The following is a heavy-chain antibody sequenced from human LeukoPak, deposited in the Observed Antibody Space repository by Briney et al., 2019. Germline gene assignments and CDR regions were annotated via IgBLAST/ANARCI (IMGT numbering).Heavy chain of an antibody. CDR1: GGSISSYY. Sequence: SETLSLTCTVSGGSISSYYWSWIRQPPGKGLEWIGYIYYSGSTNYNPSLKSRVTISVDTSKNQFSLKLSSVTAADTAVYYCARSNPAAKGDYYYYYGMDVWGQGTTVTVSS. D-gene: IGHD2-2*01. CDR2: IYYSGST. CDR3: ARSNPAAKGDYYYYYGMDV. J-gene: IGHJ6*02. V-gene: IGHV4-59*08.